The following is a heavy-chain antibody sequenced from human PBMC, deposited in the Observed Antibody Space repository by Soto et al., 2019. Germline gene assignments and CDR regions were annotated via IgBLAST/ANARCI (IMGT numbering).Heavy chain of an antibody. V-gene: IGHV4-31*03. CDR3: ARDVGFGFWDYYGMDV. D-gene: IGHD3-10*01. CDR1: GGSISSGGYY. J-gene: IGHJ6*02. CDR2: IYYSGST. Sequence: QVQLQESGPGLVKPSQTLSLTCTVSGGSISSGGYYWSWIRQHPGKGLGWIGYIYYSGSTYYNPSLKSRVTISVDTSKNQFSLKLSSVTAADTAVYYCARDVGFGFWDYYGMDVWGQGTTVTVSS.